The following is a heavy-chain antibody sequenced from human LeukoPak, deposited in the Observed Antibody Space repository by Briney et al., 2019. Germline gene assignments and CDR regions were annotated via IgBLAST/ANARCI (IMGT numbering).Heavy chain of an antibody. CDR1: GGSISSYY. CDR2: IYYSGST. V-gene: IGHV4-59*12. CDR3: ARSGSLVVVVPAATQRGLYNWFDP. J-gene: IGHJ5*02. D-gene: IGHD2-2*01. Sequence: SETLSLTCTVSGGSISSYYWSWIRQPPGKGLEWIGYIYYSGSTNYNPSLKSRVTISVDTSKNQFSLKLSSVTAADTAVYYCARSGSLVVVVPAATQRGLYNWFDPWGQGTLVTVSS.